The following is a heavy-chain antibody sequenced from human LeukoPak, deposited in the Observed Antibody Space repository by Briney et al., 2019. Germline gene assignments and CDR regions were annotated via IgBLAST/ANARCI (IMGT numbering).Heavy chain of an antibody. Sequence: HSGGSLRLSCVASGFTFTSYAMSWVRQAPGKGLEWVSTISGGGSETHSADSVKGRFTISRDNSKKILYLQMTSLRAEDTAVYYCAKDSTYSGDYYGASDYWGQGTLVTVSS. CDR2: ISGGGSET. CDR1: GFTFTSYA. CDR3: AKDSTYSGDYYGASDY. J-gene: IGHJ4*02. V-gene: IGHV3-23*01. D-gene: IGHD1-26*01.